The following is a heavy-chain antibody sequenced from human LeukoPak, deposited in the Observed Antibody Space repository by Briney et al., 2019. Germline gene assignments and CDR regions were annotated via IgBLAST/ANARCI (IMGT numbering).Heavy chain of an antibody. CDR2: IRYDGSNK. Sequence: GGSLRLSCAASGLTFSSYGMHWVRQAPGKGLEWVAFIRYDGSNKYYADSVKGRFTISRDNSKNTLYLQMNSLRAEDTALYYCARDRCSGGRCYSLSVGYMDVWGKGTTVTVSS. V-gene: IGHV3-30*02. J-gene: IGHJ6*03. D-gene: IGHD2-15*01. CDR3: ARDRCSGGRCYSLSVGYMDV. CDR1: GLTFSSYG.